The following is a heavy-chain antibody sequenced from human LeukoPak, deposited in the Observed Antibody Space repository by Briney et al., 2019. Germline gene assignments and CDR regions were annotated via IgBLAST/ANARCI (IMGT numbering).Heavy chain of an antibody. CDR1: GGSISSSSYY. CDR3: AKPTTVLTSYYFDY. CDR2: IYYSGST. D-gene: IGHD4-23*01. Sequence: SETLSLTCTVSGGSISSSSYYWGWIRQPPGKGLEWIGSIYYSGSTYYNPSLKSRVTISVDTSKNQFSLKLSSVTAADTAVYYCAKPTTVLTSYYFDYWGQGTLVTVSS. V-gene: IGHV4-39*07. J-gene: IGHJ4*02.